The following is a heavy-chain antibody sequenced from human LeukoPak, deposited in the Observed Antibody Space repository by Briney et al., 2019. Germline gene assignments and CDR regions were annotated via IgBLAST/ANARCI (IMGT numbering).Heavy chain of an antibody. J-gene: IGHJ4*02. CDR1: GFTFSSYA. V-gene: IGHV3-23*01. D-gene: IGHD2-2*01. Sequence: GGSLRLSCAASGFTFSSYAMRWVRQAPGKGLEWVSAISGSGGSTYYADSVEGRFTISRDNSKNTLYLQMNSLRAEDTAVYYCAIPGGDIVVVPAAIEYWGQGTLVTVSS. CDR3: AIPGGDIVVVPAAIEY. CDR2: ISGSGGST.